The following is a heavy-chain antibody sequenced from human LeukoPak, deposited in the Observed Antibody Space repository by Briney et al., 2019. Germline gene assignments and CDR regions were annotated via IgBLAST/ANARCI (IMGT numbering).Heavy chain of an antibody. CDR2: IGTSNYI. CDR1: EFTFSSYS. J-gene: IGHJ4*02. Sequence: GESLRLACAASEFTFSSYSLNWVRQAPGKGLEWVASIGTSNYIYYADSVKGRFTISRDNAKNTLYLQMNSLKAEDTAIYYCAREGGSYSNYFDYWGQGTLVTVSS. V-gene: IGHV3-21*01. D-gene: IGHD1-26*01. CDR3: AREGGSYSNYFDY.